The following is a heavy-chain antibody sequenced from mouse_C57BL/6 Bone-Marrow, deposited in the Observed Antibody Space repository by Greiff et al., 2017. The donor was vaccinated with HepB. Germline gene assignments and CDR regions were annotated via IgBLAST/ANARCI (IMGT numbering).Heavy chain of an antibody. CDR3: VRDRSYYYGSSFQLAWCAY. Sequence: EVQGVESGGGLVQPQGSLKLSCAASGFTFNTYAMHWVRQAPGKGLEWVARIRSKSSNYATYYADSVKDRFNISRDDSQSMLYMQMNNLKTEDTAMYYCVRDRSYYYGSSFQLAWCAYWGQGTLVTVSA. CDR2: IRSKSSNYAT. CDR1: GFTFNTYA. V-gene: IGHV10-3*01. D-gene: IGHD1-1*01. J-gene: IGHJ3*01.